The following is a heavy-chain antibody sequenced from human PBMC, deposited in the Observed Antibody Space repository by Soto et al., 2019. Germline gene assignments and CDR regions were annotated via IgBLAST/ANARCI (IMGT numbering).Heavy chain of an antibody. CDR3: ASDPYYYASYY. J-gene: IGHJ4*02. CDR1: GFTFSDRY. Sequence: PGGSLRLSCAASGFTFSDRYMTWIRQSPGKGLEWVSYISSDSATIYYTDSVQGRFTVSRDNAKNSVYLQMNSLRAEDTAVYYCASDPYYYASYYWGQGTLVTVSS. D-gene: IGHD3-10*01. V-gene: IGHV3-11*01. CDR2: ISSDSATI.